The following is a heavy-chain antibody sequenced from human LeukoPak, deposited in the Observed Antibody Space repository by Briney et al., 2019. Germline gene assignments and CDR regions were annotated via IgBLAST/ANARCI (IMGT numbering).Heavy chain of an antibody. CDR3: ATPLWFGELWGAFDY. D-gene: IGHD3-10*01. CDR2: ISAGGGST. Sequence: PGGSLRLSCAASGFTFSSYAMNWVRQAPGKGLEWVSAISAGGGSTYYADSVKGRFTISRDNSKNTLYLQMRGLRAEDTAIYYCATPLWFGELWGAFDYWGQGTLVTVSS. V-gene: IGHV3-23*01. J-gene: IGHJ4*02. CDR1: GFTFSSYA.